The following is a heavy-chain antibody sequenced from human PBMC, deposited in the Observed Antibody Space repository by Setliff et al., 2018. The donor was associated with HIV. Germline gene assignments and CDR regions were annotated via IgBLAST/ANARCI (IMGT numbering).Heavy chain of an antibody. V-gene: IGHV4-61*10. CDR3: NIYYYYYMDV. CDR2: INHSGST. Sequence: SETLSLTCTVSGDSISSGSNYWSWIRQPAGKGLEWIGEINHSGSTNYNPSLKSRVTISVDTSKNQFSLKLSSVTAADTAVYYCNIYYYYYMDVWGKGTTVTVSS. J-gene: IGHJ6*03. CDR1: GDSISSGSNY.